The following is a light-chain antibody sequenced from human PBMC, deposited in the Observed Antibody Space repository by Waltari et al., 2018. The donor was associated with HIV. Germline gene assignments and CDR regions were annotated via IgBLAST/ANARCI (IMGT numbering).Light chain of an antibody. Sequence: QSALTQPASVSGSPGQSIAISCPGTSSDVGGYNYFSLYQQHPGKATKLMIYEVSNRPSGVSNRFSGSKSGNTASLTISGLQAEDEADYYCSSNTSSSTLVFGTGTKVTVL. CDR3: SSNTSSSTLV. V-gene: IGLV2-14*01. J-gene: IGLJ1*01. CDR1: SSDVGGYNY. CDR2: EVS.